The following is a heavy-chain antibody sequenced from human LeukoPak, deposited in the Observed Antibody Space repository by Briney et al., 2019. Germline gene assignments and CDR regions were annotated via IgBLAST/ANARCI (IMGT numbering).Heavy chain of an antibody. J-gene: IGHJ3*02. V-gene: IGHV4-38-2*02. Sequence: SETLSLTCTVSGYSISSGYLWGWIRQPPGKGLEWIGEINYSGSTNYNPSLKSRVTISVDTSKNQFSLKLSSVTAADTAVYYCAREGDGYNYGAFDIWGQGTMVTVSS. CDR3: AREGDGYNYGAFDI. D-gene: IGHD5-24*01. CDR1: GYSISSGYL. CDR2: INYSGST.